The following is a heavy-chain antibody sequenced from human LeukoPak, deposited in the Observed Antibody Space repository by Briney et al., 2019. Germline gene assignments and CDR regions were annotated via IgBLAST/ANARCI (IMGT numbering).Heavy chain of an antibody. V-gene: IGHV3-21*01. Sequence: KPGGSLRLSCAASGFTFSSYSMNWVRQAPGKGLEWASSISSSSSYIYYADSVKGRFTISRDNAKNSLYLQMNSLRAEDTAVYYCARGPTHYYYYGMDVWGQGTTVTVSS. CDR1: GFTFSSYS. J-gene: IGHJ6*02. CDR3: ARGPTHYYYYGMDV. CDR2: ISSSSSYI.